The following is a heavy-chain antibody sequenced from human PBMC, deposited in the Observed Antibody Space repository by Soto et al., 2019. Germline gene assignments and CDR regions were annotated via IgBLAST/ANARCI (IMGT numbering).Heavy chain of an antibody. CDR1: GGTFSSYA. V-gene: IGHV1-69*12. Sequence: QVQLVQSGAEVTKPGSSVKVSCKASGGTFSSYAISWVRQAPGQGLEWMGGIIPIFGTANYAQKFHGRVTITADESTSTADMELSSLRSEDTAVYYGARVTAAAGIDYWGQGTLVTVSS. CDR2: IIPIFGTA. CDR3: ARVTAAAGIDY. J-gene: IGHJ4*01. D-gene: IGHD6-13*01.